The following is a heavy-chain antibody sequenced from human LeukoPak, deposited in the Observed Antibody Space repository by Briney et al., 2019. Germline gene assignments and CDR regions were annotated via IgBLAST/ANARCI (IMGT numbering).Heavy chain of an antibody. CDR3: AKDLLLSITYYGGVAY. Sequence: GGSLRLSCAASGFTYSSYAMTWVRQAPGKGLEWVSGISGNGDITYYADSVKGRFTISRDNSKNTLYLQMNSLRAEDTAVYYCAKDLLLSITYYGGVAYWGQGTLVTVSS. CDR1: GFTYSSYA. CDR2: ISGNGDIT. D-gene: IGHD1-26*01. V-gene: IGHV3-23*01. J-gene: IGHJ4*02.